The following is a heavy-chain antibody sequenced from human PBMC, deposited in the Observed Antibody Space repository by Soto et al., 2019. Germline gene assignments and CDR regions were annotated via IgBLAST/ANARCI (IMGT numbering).Heavy chain of an antibody. CDR3: ASHCGGDCYSRSPPYYYYGMDV. D-gene: IGHD2-21*02. CDR2: IIPIFGTA. CDR1: GGTFSSYA. J-gene: IGHJ6*02. V-gene: IGHV1-69*12. Sequence: QVQLVQSGAEVKRRGSSVKVSCKASGGTFSSYAISWVRQAPGQGLEWMGGIIPIFGTADYAQKFQGRVTITADESTSTAYMELSSLRSEDTDVYYCASHCGGDCYSRSPPYYYYGMDVWGQETTVTVSS.